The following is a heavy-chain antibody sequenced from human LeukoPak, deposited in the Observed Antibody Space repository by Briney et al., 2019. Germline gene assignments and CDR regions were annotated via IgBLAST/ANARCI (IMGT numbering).Heavy chain of an antibody. CDR2: INPNSGGT. V-gene: IGHV1-2*02. Sequence: ASVKVSCKASGYTFTTYGISWVRQAPGQGLEWMGWINPNSGGTNYAQKFQGRVTTTRDTSITTAYMELSRLRSDDTAVYYCARDLDYYGSGSFFNIWGQGTMVTVSS. CDR1: GYTFTTYG. J-gene: IGHJ3*02. D-gene: IGHD3-10*01. CDR3: ARDLDYYGSGSFFNI.